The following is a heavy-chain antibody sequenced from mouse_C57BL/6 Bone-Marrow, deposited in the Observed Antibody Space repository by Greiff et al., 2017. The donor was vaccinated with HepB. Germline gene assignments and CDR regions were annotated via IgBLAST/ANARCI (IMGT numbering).Heavy chain of an antibody. D-gene: IGHD1-1*01. CDR1: GFTFSSYA. Sequence: EVKLMESGEGLVKPGGSLKLSCAASGFTFSSYAMSWVRQTPEKRLEWVAYISSGGDYIYYADTVKGRFTISRDNARNTLYLQMSSLKSEDTAMYYCTRDPYGSSLDYWGQGTTLTVSS. CDR2: ISSGGDYI. CDR3: TRDPYGSSLDY. J-gene: IGHJ2*01. V-gene: IGHV5-9-1*02.